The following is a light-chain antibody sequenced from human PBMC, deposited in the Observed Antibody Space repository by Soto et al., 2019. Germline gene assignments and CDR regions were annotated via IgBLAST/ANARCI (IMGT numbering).Light chain of an antibody. CDR2: DAS. Sequence: DIVLTQSAASLSLSPGEGVTLSCKASQGVXSNFGWYEQRPGQAPRILTXDASNRATGVPARFSGSGSGTDFTITISRLKPEEFAVYYCRQYNKWSTITFGQGTRLEIK. CDR3: RQYNKWSTIT. J-gene: IGKJ5*01. V-gene: IGKV3D-11*03. CDR1: QGVXSN.